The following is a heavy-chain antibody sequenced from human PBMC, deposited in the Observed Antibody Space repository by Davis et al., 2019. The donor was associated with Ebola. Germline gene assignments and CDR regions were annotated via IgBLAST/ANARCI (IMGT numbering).Heavy chain of an antibody. Sequence: ASVPVSCTASGYTFTGYYMHWVRQAPGQGLEWMGWINPNSGGTNYAQKFQGRVTMTRDTSISTAYMELSRLRSDDTAVYYCARVIRRTAMVTLFDYWGQGTLVTVSS. J-gene: IGHJ4*02. CDR3: ARVIRRTAMVTLFDY. CDR1: GYTFTGYY. V-gene: IGHV1-2*02. CDR2: INPNSGGT. D-gene: IGHD5-18*01.